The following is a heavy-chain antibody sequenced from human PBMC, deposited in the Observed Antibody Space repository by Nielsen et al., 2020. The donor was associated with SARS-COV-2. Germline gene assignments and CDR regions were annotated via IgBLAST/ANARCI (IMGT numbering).Heavy chain of an antibody. CDR1: GFTFSSYW. D-gene: IGHD1-20*01. J-gene: IGHJ4*02. CDR2: INSDGSST. Sequence: GASLKISCAASGFTFSSYWMHWGRQAPGKGLVWVSRINSDGSSTSYADSVKGRFTISRDNAKNTLYLQMNSLRAEDTAVYYCARGAWITGIDYWGQGTLVTVSS. V-gene: IGHV3-74*01. CDR3: ARGAWITGIDY.